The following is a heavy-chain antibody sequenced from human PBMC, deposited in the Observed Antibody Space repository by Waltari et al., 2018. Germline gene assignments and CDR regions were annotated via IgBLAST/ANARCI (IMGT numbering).Heavy chain of an antibody. J-gene: IGHJ4*02. CDR1: GFTLSSFW. Sequence: EVQLVESGGGLVQPGGSLRLSCAASGFTLSSFWMSWARQARGKGVEWLANINQDGSGSYYMDSVKGRFTISRDNAKNSVYLQMSSLRAEDTAVYYCQRGDYWGQGTLVTVSS. CDR2: INQDGSGS. CDR3: QRGDY. V-gene: IGHV3-7*04.